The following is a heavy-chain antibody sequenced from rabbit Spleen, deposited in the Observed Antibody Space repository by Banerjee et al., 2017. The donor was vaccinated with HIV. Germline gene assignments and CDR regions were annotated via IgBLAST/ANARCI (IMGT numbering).Heavy chain of an antibody. D-gene: IGHD1-1*01. CDR2: IDTGDGDT. Sequence: QEQLEESGGGLVKPGGTLTLTCTASGFSFNHIYWICWVRQAPGKGLEWITCIDTGDGDTYYANWAKGRFTISKTSSTTVTLQMTSLTAADTATYFCARSWPYVISGGTSRLDLWGQGTLVTVS. V-gene: IGHV1S45*01. J-gene: IGHJ3*01. CDR1: GFSFNHIYW. CDR3: ARSWPYVISGGTSRLDL.